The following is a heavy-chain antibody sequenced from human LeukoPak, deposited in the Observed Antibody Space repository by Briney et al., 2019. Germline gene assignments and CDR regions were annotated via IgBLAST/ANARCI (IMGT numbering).Heavy chain of an antibody. D-gene: IGHD3-22*01. V-gene: IGHV1-18*01. CDR2: ISAYNGNT. J-gene: IGHJ4*02. CDR3: AREGDFSYYDSSGYYY. Sequence: ASVKVSCKASGYTFTSYGISWVRQAPGQGLEWMGWISAYNGNTNYAQKLQGRVTMTTDTSTSTAYMELRSLRSDDTAVYYCAREGDFSYYDSSGYYYWGQGTLVTVSP. CDR1: GYTFTSYG.